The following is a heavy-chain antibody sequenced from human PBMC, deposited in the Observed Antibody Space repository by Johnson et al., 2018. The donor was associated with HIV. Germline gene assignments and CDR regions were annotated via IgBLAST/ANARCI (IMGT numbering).Heavy chain of an antibody. V-gene: IGHV3-30-3*01. J-gene: IGHJ3*02. CDR3: ARARMTTVTNDAFDI. D-gene: IGHD4-17*01. CDR2: ISYDGSNK. Sequence: QVQVLESGGGLVKPGGSLRLSCAASGFTFSSYAMHWVRQAPGKGLEWVAVISYDGSNKYYPDSVKGRFTISRDNSKNTLYLQMNSLRAEDTAVYYCARARMTTVTNDAFDIWGQGTMVTVSS. CDR1: GFTFSSYA.